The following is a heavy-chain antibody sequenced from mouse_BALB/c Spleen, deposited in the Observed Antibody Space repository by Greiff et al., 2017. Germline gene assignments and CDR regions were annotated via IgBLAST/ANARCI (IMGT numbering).Heavy chain of an antibody. J-gene: IGHJ4*01. V-gene: IGHV7-3*02. D-gene: IGHD2-1*01. Sequence: EVKVVESGGGLVQPGGSLRLSCATSGFTFTDYYMSWVRQPPGKALEWLGFIRNKANGYTTEYSASVKGRFTISRDNSQSILYLQMNTLRAEDSATYYCARDKYGNYYYAMDYWGQGTSVTVSS. CDR1: GFTFTDYY. CDR3: ARDKYGNYYYAMDY. CDR2: IRNKANGYTT.